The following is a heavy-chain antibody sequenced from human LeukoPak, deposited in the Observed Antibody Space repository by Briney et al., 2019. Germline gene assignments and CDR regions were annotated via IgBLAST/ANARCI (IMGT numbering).Heavy chain of an antibody. V-gene: IGHV3-30*18. J-gene: IGHJ4*02. CDR2: ISYDGSNK. D-gene: IGHD1-26*01. CDR1: GFTFSSYS. CDR3: AKDSAPYRFSGANYFDY. Sequence: GGSLRLSCAASGFTFSSYSMHWVRQAPGKGLEWVAVISYDGSNKYYADSVKGRFTISRDNSKNTLYLQMNSLRAEDTAVYYCAKDSAPYRFSGANYFDYWGQGTLVTVSS.